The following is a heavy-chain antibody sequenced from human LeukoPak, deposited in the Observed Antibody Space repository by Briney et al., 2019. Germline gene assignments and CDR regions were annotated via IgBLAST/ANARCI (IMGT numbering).Heavy chain of an antibody. CDR2: IHHSGGT. D-gene: IGHD2-15*01. CDR1: GGSFSGW. Sequence: PSETQSLTCAVYGGSFSGWWSWIRQPPGKGLEWIGEIHHSGGTKYNPSLRSLDTISVDTSKRQISLKMTSVTAADTAIYYCARHNGWAFDIWGQGTVVTVSS. CDR3: ARHNGWAFDI. V-gene: IGHV4-34*01. J-gene: IGHJ3*02.